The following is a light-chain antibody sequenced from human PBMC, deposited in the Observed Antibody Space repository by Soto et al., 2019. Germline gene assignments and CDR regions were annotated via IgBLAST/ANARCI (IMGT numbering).Light chain of an antibody. CDR3: QQYDSSPLT. CDR2: GAS. J-gene: IGKJ4*01. CDR1: QSVSSNF. V-gene: IGKV3-20*01. Sequence: EVVMTQSPATLSVSLGDRATLSCRASQSVSSNFLAWYQQKRGQAPRLLIHGASNRATGIPDRFSGSGSGTDFSLSISRLEPEDSAVYYCQQYDSSPLTCGGGTKVDIK.